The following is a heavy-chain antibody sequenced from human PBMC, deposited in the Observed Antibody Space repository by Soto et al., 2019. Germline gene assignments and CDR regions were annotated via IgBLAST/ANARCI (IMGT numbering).Heavy chain of an antibody. J-gene: IGHJ6*02. Sequence: GASVKVSCKASGGTFSSYAISWVRQAPGQGLEWMGGIIPIFGTANYAQKFQGRVTITADESTSTAYMELSSLRSEDTAVYYCARDGDILTGYPEYYYYGMDVWGQGTKVTVSS. CDR2: IIPIFGTA. D-gene: IGHD3-9*01. CDR3: ARDGDILTGYPEYYYYGMDV. CDR1: GGTFSSYA. V-gene: IGHV1-69*13.